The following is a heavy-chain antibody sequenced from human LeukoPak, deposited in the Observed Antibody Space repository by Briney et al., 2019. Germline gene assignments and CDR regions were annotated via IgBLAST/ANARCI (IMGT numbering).Heavy chain of an antibody. J-gene: IGHJ4*02. D-gene: IGHD3-10*01. CDR2: ISDSGGST. Sequence: GGSLRLSCAASGLTFSSYAMSWVRQAPGKGLEWVSGISDSGGSTYYADSVKGRFFISRDNSKNTLYLQMNSLRAEDTAVYYCAKVLRVYGDFDYWGQGTLVTVSS. V-gene: IGHV3-23*01. CDR1: GLTFSSYA. CDR3: AKVLRVYGDFDY.